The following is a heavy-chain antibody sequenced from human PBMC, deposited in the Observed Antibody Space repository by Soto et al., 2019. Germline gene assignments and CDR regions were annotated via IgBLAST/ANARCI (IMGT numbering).Heavy chain of an antibody. CDR3: ARDPSEGRVGNWFES. Sequence: GGSLRLSCAASGFTFSRYGMNWLRQAPGKGLEWVASISSSTSYVYYADSVKGRFSTSRDNAKTILYLEMYALRTEDTAVYYCARDPSEGRVGNWFESWGQGTLVTV. V-gene: IGHV3-21*06. CDR1: GFTFSRYG. J-gene: IGHJ5*01. D-gene: IGHD2-2*01. CDR2: ISSSTSYV.